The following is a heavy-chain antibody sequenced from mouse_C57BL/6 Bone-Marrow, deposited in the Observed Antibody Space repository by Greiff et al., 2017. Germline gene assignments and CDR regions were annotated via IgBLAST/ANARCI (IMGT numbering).Heavy chain of an antibody. V-gene: IGHV1-87*01. CDR3: SEDSAVYYCAWRGIGYYYGSTSPYYFDY. J-gene: IGHJ2*01. Sequence: VQLQQSGPELARPWASVKISCQAFYTFSRRVHFAIRDTNYWMQWVKQRPGQGLEWIGAIYPGNGDTSYNQKYTGKATLTADKSSRTAYLQLSSLTSEDSAVYYCAWRGIGYYYGSTSPYYFDYWGQGTTLTVSS. CDR1: YTFSRRVH. D-gene: IGHD1-1*01. CDR2: GQGLEWIG.